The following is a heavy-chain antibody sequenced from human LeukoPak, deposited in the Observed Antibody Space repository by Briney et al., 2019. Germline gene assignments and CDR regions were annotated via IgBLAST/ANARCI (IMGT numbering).Heavy chain of an antibody. CDR2: MNPNSGNT. J-gene: IGHJ6*02. D-gene: IGHD3-10*01. Sequence: GASVKVSCKASGYTFTSYDINWVRQATGQGLEWMGWMNPNSGNTGYAQKFQGRVTMTRNTSISTAYMEPSSLRSEDTAVYYCARGGYYYGSGSYSHYYYYGMDVWGQGTTVTVSS. V-gene: IGHV1-8*01. CDR3: ARGGYYYGSGSYSHYYYYGMDV. CDR1: GYTFTSYD.